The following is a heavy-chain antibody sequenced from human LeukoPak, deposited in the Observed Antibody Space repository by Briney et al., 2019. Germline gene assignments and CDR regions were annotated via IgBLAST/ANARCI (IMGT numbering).Heavy chain of an antibody. V-gene: IGHV3-23*01. CDR1: GFTFSTYA. J-gene: IGHJ4*02. CDR2: LGGSGTST. CDR3: AKGSLSVTTKTYFDS. Sequence: GGSLRLSCAASGFTFSTYAMTWVRQAPGKGLEWVSGLGGSGTSTYYADSVKGRFTISRDNSKNTLYLQMNSLRADDTAIYYCAKGSLSVTTKTYFDSWGQGTVVTVSS. D-gene: IGHD4-11*01.